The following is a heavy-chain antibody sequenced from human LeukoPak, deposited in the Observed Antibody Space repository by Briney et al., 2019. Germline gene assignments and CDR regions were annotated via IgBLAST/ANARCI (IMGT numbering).Heavy chain of an antibody. V-gene: IGHV3-30*04. CDR1: GFTFSSYA. CDR3: ARGRAAALAPNWFDP. CDR2: ISYDGSNK. Sequence: GGSLRLSCAASGFTFSSYAMHWVRQAPGKGLEWVAVISYDGSNKYYADSVKGRFTISRDNSKNTLYLRMNSLRAEDTAVYYCARGRAAALAPNWFDPWGQGTLVTVSS. D-gene: IGHD6-13*01. J-gene: IGHJ5*02.